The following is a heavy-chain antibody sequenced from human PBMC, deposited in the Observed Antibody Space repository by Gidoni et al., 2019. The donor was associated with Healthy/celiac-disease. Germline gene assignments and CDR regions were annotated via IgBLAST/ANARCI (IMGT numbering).Heavy chain of an antibody. CDR1: GFTFDDYT. D-gene: IGHD5-12*01. CDR3: AKDKDGGYGYYFDY. CDR2: ISWDGGST. J-gene: IGHJ4*02. Sequence: EVQLVESGGVVVQPGGSLRLSCAASGFTFDDYTMHWVRQAPGKGLEWVSLISWDGGSTYYADSVKGRFTISRDNSKNSLYLQMNSLRTEDTALYYCAKDKDGGYGYYFDYWGQGTLVTVSS. V-gene: IGHV3-43*01.